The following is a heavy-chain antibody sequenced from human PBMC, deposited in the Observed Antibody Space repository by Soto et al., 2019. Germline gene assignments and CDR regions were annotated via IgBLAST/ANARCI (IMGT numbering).Heavy chain of an antibody. Sequence: QVQLQESGPGLVKPSQTLSLTCTVSGGSISSGDYYWSWIRQPPGKGLEWIGYIYYSGSTYYNPSLKSGVTIPVDTSKNQFPLKLSSVTAADTAVYYCARLGLLWFGESHYFDYWGQGTLVTVSS. V-gene: IGHV4-30-4*01. J-gene: IGHJ4*02. CDR2: IYYSGST. D-gene: IGHD3-10*01. CDR3: ARLGLLWFGESHYFDY. CDR1: GGSISSGDYY.